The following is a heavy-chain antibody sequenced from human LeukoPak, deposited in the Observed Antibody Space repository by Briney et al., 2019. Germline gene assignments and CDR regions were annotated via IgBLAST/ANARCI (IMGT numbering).Heavy chain of an antibody. D-gene: IGHD5-24*01. J-gene: IGHJ3*02. V-gene: IGHV4-59*08. CDR3: ARRMATVTDAFDI. CDR2: VFHSGTT. Sequence: SETLSLTCNVSGDSLTSHFWSWIRQTPGKGLEWIGYVFHSGTTNYSPSLKSRVTISLDTSKKQFYLRLASVTAADTAVYYCARRMATVTDAFDIWGRGTMVSVAS. CDR1: GDSLTSHF.